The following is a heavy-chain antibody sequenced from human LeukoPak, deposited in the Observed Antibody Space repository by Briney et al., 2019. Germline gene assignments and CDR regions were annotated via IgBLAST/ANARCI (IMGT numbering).Heavy chain of an antibody. V-gene: IGHV3-7*01. CDR3: ARDLPVVGAPGFDY. CDR2: IKQDGSEK. CDR1: GFTFSSYW. D-gene: IGHD1-26*01. Sequence: GGSRRLSCAASGFTFSSYWLSWVRQAPGKGLEWVANIKQDGSEKYYVDSVKGRFTISRDNAKNSLYLQMNCLRVKDTAVYYCARDLPVVGAPGFDYWGQGTLVTVSS. J-gene: IGHJ4*02.